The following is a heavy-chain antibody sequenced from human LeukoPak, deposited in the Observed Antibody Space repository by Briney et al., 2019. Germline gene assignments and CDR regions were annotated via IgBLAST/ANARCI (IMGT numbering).Heavy chain of an antibody. CDR3: AREGQGELLFDY. Sequence: ASVKVSCKASGYTFTSYYMHWVRQAPGQGLEWMGIINPSGGSTSYAQKFQGRVTMTRDTSTSTVYMELSRLRSEDTAVYYCAREGQGELLFDYWGQGTLVTVSS. CDR1: GYTFTSYY. D-gene: IGHD1-26*01. CDR2: INPSGGST. V-gene: IGHV1-46*01. J-gene: IGHJ4*02.